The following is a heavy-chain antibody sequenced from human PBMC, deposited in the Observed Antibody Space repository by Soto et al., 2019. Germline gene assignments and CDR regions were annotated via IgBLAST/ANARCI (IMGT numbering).Heavy chain of an antibody. V-gene: IGHV4-30-4*01. J-gene: IGHJ6*02. D-gene: IGHD6-13*01. CDR1: GGSISSGDYY. CDR2: IYYSGST. CDR3: ATLYRSSWYVGAFGPVYGMDD. Sequence: SGTLSLTCIVSGGSISSGDYYWSWIRQPPGKGLEWIGYIYYSGSTYYNPSLKSRVTISVDTSKNQFSLKLSSVTAAETAVYYCATLYRSSWYVGAFGPVYGMDDWGQGPKVTVSS.